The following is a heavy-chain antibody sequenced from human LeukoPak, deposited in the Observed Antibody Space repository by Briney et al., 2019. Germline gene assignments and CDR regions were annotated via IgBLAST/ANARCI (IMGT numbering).Heavy chain of an antibody. CDR2: IQHDGNNV. D-gene: IGHD6-13*01. CDR1: GFTFTSFG. CDR3: AKDYSSGWYYFDT. Sequence: GGSLRLSCVASGFTFTSFGVHWVRQAPGKGLEWVAFIQHDGNNVYYADSVKGRFTISRDNSKNTVFLLLNSLRPEDSAMYYCAKDYSSGWYYFDTWGQGTLVTVSS. J-gene: IGHJ4*02. V-gene: IGHV3-30*02.